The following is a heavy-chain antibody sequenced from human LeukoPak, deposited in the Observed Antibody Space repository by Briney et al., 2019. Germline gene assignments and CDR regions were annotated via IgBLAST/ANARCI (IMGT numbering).Heavy chain of an antibody. V-gene: IGHV4-59*01. Sequence: SETLSLTCTVSGGSISSYYWSWIRQPPGKGLEWIGYIYYSGRTNYNPSLKSRVTISVDTSKKQFSLKLSSVTAADTAVYYCARVAYSSSDQVVDYWGQGTLVTVSS. D-gene: IGHD6-6*01. CDR1: GGSISSYY. CDR3: ARVAYSSSDQVVDY. CDR2: IYYSGRT. J-gene: IGHJ4*02.